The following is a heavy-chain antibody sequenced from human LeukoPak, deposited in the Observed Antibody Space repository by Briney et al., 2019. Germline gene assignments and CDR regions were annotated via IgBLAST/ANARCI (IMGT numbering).Heavy chain of an antibody. Sequence: SETLSLTCAVYGVSFSGYYWSWIRQPPGKGLEWVGEINHSGSTNYNPSLKSRVTISVDTSKNQFSLKLSSVTAADTAVYYCASRNFGVVTDWGQGTLVTVSS. CDR2: INHSGST. V-gene: IGHV4-34*01. J-gene: IGHJ4*02. CDR1: GVSFSGYY. D-gene: IGHD3-3*01. CDR3: ASRNFGVVTD.